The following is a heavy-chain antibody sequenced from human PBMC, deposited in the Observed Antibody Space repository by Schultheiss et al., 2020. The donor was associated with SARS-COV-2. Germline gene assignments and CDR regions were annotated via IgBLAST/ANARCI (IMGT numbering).Heavy chain of an antibody. CDR3: ARDTMEDIVATMLGYYYYYGLDV. D-gene: IGHD5-12*01. CDR2: MNPNSGNT. J-gene: IGHJ6*02. V-gene: IGHV1-18*01. Sequence: ASVKVSCKASGYTFTSYGISWVRQATGQGLEWMGWMNPNSGNTGYAQKFQGRVTMTTDTSTSTAYLEMRGLRSEDTAVYYCARDTMEDIVATMLGYYYYYGLDVWGHGTTVTVSS. CDR1: GYTFTSYG.